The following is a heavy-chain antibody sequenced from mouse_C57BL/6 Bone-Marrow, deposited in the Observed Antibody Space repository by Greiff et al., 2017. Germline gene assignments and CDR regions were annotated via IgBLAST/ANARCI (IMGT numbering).Heavy chain of an antibody. CDR2: IRSKSNNYAT. CDR3: VRRYGNYDSMDD. D-gene: IGHD2-10*02. Sequence: EVQLVESGGGLVQPKGSLKLSCAASGFSFNTYAMNWVRQAPGKGLEWVARIRSKSNNYATYYADSVKDRFTISRDDSESMLYLQINNCKTEDTAMYYCVRRYGNYDSMDDWGQGTSVTVSS. CDR1: GFSFNTYA. J-gene: IGHJ4*01. V-gene: IGHV10-1*01.